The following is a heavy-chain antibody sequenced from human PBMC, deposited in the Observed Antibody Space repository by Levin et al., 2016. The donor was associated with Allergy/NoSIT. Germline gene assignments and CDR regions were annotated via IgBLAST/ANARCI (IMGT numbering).Heavy chain of an antibody. CDR2: ISAYNGNT. V-gene: IGHV1-18*01. D-gene: IGHD3-3*01. CDR3: ARVPVADDFWSGYFQGPWFDP. J-gene: IGHJ5*02. Sequence: WVRQAPGQGLEWMGWISAYNGNTNYAQKLQGRVTMTTDTSTSTAYMELRSLRSDDTAVYYCARVPVADDFWSGYFQGPWFDPWGQGTLVTVSS.